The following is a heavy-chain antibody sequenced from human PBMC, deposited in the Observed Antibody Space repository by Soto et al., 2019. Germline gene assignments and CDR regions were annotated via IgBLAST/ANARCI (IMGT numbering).Heavy chain of an antibody. Sequence: SEPLCLTCPVSGGSISGWGYYWCRNNQHPGKGLEWIGYIYYSGRTYHNPSLKSRVTISVDTSKKQFSLKLSSVTAADTAVYYCARQDSAYPYFDYWGQGTPVTVSS. CDR3: ARQDSAYPYFDY. D-gene: IGHD1-26*01. CDR1: GGSISGWGYY. V-gene: IGHV4-31*03. CDR2: IYYSGRT. J-gene: IGHJ4*02.